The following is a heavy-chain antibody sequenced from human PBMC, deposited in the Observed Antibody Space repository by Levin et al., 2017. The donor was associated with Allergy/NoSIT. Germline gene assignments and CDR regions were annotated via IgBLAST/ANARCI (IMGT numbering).Heavy chain of an antibody. V-gene: IGHV4-34*01. Sequence: SSETLSLTCAVYGGSFSGYYWSWIRQPPGKGLEWIGEINHSGSTNYNPSLKSRVTISVDTSKNQFSLKLSSVTAADTAVYYCARVPYGYNYFDYWGQGTLVTVSS. CDR1: GGSFSGYY. CDR3: ARVPYGYNYFDY. J-gene: IGHJ4*02. D-gene: IGHD5-18*01. CDR2: INHSGST.